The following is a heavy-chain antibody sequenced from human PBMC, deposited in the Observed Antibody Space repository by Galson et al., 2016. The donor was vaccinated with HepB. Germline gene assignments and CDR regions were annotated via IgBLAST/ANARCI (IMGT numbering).Heavy chain of an antibody. CDR1: GFTFSQSW. Sequence: LRLSCAGSGFTFSQSWMHWVRQVPGEGLVWVSRINGDGTITTYADSVRGRFTISRDNAKNTVYLQMTSVRVEDTAVYYCARDKLTDQYNSPGDELENWGQGTLVTVSS. CDR2: INGDGTIT. V-gene: IGHV3-74*01. J-gene: IGHJ4*02. CDR3: ARDKLTDQYNSPGDELEN. D-gene: IGHD2/OR15-2a*01.